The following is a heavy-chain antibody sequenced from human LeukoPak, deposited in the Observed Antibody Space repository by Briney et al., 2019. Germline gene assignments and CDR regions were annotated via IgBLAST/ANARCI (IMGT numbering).Heavy chain of an antibody. CDR2: ISYDGSNK. CDR3: AREGPLVGATDY. CDR1: GFTFSSYA. Sequence: GGSLRLSCAASGFTFSSYAMHWVRQAPGKGLEWVAVISYDGSNKYYADSVKGRFTISRDNSKNTLYLQMNSLRAEDTAVYYCAREGPLVGATDYWGQGTLVTVSS. V-gene: IGHV3-30*04. J-gene: IGHJ4*02. D-gene: IGHD1-26*01.